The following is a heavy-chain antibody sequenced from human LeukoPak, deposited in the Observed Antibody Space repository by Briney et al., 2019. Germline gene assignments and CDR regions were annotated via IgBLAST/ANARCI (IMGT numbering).Heavy chain of an antibody. V-gene: IGHV1-8*01. CDR1: GYTFTSYD. Sequence: GASVKVSCKASGYTFTSYDINWVRQATGQGLEWMGWMNPNSDNTGYAQKFQGRVTMTRNTSISTAYMELSSLRSEDTAVYYCARGRRYFDWFRHRGVSWFDPWGQGTLVTVSS. CDR3: ARGRRYFDWFRHRGVSWFDP. J-gene: IGHJ5*02. CDR2: MNPNSDNT. D-gene: IGHD3-9*01.